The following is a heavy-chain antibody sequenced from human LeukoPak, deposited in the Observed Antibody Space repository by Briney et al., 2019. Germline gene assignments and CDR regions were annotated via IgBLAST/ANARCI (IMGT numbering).Heavy chain of an antibody. Sequence: SETLSLTCAVYGGSFSGYYWSWIRQPPGKGLEWIGEINHSGSTNYNPSLKSRVTISVDTSKNQFSLKLSSVTAADTAVHYCARGTRHKGYCSSTSCKRNWFDPWGQGTLVTVSS. V-gene: IGHV4-34*01. J-gene: IGHJ5*02. CDR3: ARGTRHKGYCSSTSCKRNWFDP. CDR1: GGSFSGYY. D-gene: IGHD2-2*01. CDR2: INHSGST.